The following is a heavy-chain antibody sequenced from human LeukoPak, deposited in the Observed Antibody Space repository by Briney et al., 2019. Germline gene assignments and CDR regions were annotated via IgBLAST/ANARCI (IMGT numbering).Heavy chain of an antibody. V-gene: IGHV1-2*04. D-gene: IGHD2-15*01. CDR2: INPNSGGT. J-gene: IGHJ4*02. CDR1: GYTFTSYG. Sequence: ASVKVSCKASGYTFTSYGISWVRQAPGQGLEWMGWINPNSGGTNYAQKFQGWVTMTRDTSISTAYMELSRLRSDDTAVYYCARAPTYCSGGSCYPDYWGQGTLVTVSS. CDR3: ARAPTYCSGGSCYPDY.